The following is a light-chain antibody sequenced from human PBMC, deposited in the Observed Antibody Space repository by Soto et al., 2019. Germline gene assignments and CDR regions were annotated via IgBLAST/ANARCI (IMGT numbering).Light chain of an antibody. V-gene: IGKV3-15*01. CDR1: QSVSYH. J-gene: IGKJ4*01. CDR2: DAS. CDR3: QQYNSWLT. Sequence: IVMTQTPATLSVSPGGRVTLSCRASQSVSYHVAWHQQKPGQTPRLVIYDASTRASGIPARFSGTRSGTEFSLTVSSLQSEDFGIYYCQQYNSWLTFGGGTRVDIK.